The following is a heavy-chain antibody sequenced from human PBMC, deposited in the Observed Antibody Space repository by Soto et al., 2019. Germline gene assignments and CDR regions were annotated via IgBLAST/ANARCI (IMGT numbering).Heavy chain of an antibody. J-gene: IGHJ5*02. CDR1: GGSFSGYY. CDR3: AHSMVRGVIFRVS. V-gene: IGHV4-34*01. D-gene: IGHD3-10*01. Sequence: SETLSLTCAVYGGSFSGYYWSWIRQPPGKGLEWIGEINHSGSTNYNPSLKSRVTISVDTSKNQFSLKLSSVTAADTAVYYCAHSMVRGVIFRVSWGQGTLVTVSS. CDR2: INHSGST.